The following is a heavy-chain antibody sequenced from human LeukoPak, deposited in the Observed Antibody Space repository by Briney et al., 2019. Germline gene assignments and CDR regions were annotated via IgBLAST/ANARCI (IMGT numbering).Heavy chain of an antibody. CDR2: IKQDGSEK. J-gene: IGHJ4*02. D-gene: IGHD3-22*01. Sequence: GGSLRLSCAASGFTFSSYAMHWVRQAPGKGLEWVANIKQDGSEKYYVDSVKGRFTISRDNAKNSLYLQMNSLRAEDTAVYYCARDPVAYYYDSSGYLAGDYFDYWGQGTLVTVSS. CDR1: GFTFSSYA. V-gene: IGHV3-7*01. CDR3: ARDPVAYYYDSSGYLAGDYFDY.